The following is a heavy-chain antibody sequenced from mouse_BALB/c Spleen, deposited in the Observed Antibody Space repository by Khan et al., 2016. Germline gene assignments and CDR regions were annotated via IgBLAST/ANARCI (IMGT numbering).Heavy chain of an antibody. J-gene: IGHJ2*01. CDR3: NAIYYGNYIYFDY. D-gene: IGHD2-1*01. CDR1: GFNIKDYY. V-gene: IGHV14-4*02. CDR2: IDPENGAT. Sequence: VQLQQSGAELVRSGASVRLSCTASGFNIKDYYIHWVKQRPEQGLEWIGWIDPENGATEYAPKFQGKATMTADTSSNTAYLQLSRLTSEDTGVYYWNAIYYGNYIYFDYWGQGTTLTVSS.